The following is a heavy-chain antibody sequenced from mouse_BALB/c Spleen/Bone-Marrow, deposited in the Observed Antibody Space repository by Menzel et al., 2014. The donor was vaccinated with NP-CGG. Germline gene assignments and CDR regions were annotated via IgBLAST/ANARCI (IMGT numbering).Heavy chain of an antibody. CDR3: ARHGGNYVYYAMDY. D-gene: IGHD2-1*01. CDR1: GFAFSSYD. J-gene: IGHJ4*01. Sequence: EVNLVESGGGLVKPGGSLKLSCAASGFAFSSYDMSWVRQTPEKRLEWVAYISSGGGSTYYPDTVKGRFTISRDNAKNTLYLQMSSLKSEDTAMYYCARHGGNYVYYAMDYWGQGTSVTVSS. CDR2: ISSGGGST. V-gene: IGHV5-12-1*01.